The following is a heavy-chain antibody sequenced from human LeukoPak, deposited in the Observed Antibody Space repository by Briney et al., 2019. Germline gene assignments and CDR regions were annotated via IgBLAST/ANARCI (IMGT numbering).Heavy chain of an antibody. CDR2: IYTSGST. CDR3: AREGYDFWSGYRDFDY. D-gene: IGHD3-3*01. CDR1: GGSISSGSYY. V-gene: IGHV4-61*02. J-gene: IGHJ4*02. Sequence: PSQTLSLTCTVSGGSISSGSYYWSWIRQPAGKGLEWIGRIYTSGSTNYNPSLKCRVTISVDTSKNQFSLKLSSVTAADTAVYYCAREGYDFWSGYRDFDYWGQGTLVTVSS.